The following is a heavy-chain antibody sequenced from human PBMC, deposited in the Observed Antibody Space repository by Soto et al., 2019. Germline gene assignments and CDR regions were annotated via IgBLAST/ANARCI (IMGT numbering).Heavy chain of an antibody. V-gene: IGHV4-4*07. CDR2: IFANGNT. CDR1: GGSISEKY. D-gene: IGHD6-13*01. J-gene: IGHJ5*02. Sequence: LSLTCTVSGGSISEKYWNWVRQPPGKGLEWIGLIFANGNTDYNPSLKSRVTMSVDASKNQFSLRLTSMTAADTAVYYCVASLAASGLNWLDPWGRGTLVTVS. CDR3: VASLAASGLNWLDP.